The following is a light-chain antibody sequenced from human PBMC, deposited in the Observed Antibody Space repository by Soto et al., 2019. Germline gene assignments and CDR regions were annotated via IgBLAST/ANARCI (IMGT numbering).Light chain of an antibody. CDR2: GNS. CDR3: QSYDSSLSGYV. Sequence: QSLLTQPPSLSGAPGQRVTISCTGSSSNIGAGYDVHWYQQLPGTAPKLLIYGNSNRPSGVPDRFSGSKSGTSASLATTGLQAEDEADYYCQSYDSSLSGYVFGTGTKVTVL. CDR1: SSNIGAGYD. J-gene: IGLJ1*01. V-gene: IGLV1-40*01.